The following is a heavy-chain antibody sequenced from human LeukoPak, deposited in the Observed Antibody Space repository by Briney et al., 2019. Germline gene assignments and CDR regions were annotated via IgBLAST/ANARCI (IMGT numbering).Heavy chain of an antibody. J-gene: IGHJ4*02. CDR3: ARVVVGALDY. D-gene: IGHD1-26*01. V-gene: IGHV4-30-4*07. CDR2: IYYSGST. Sequence: SSETLSLTCAVSGGSISSGGYSWSWIRQPPGKGLEWIGYIYYSGSTYYNPSLKSRVTISVDTSKNQFSLKLSSVTAADTAVYYCARVVVGALDYWGQGTLVTVSS. CDR1: GGSISSGGYS.